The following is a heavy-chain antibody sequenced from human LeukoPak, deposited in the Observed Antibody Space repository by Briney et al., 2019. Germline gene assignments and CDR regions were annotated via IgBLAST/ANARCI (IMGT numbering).Heavy chain of an antibody. CDR1: GFTFSDYY. CDR2: IRNKANSYTT. D-gene: IGHD1-26*01. J-gene: IGHJ4*02. Sequence: TGGSLRLSCAASGFTFSDYYMDWVRQAPGKGLEWVGRIRNKANSYTTEYAASVKGRFTISRDDSKNSLYLQMNSLKTEDTAVYYCARDLGSGSYGYWGQGTLVTVSS. CDR3: ARDLGSGSYGY. V-gene: IGHV3-72*01.